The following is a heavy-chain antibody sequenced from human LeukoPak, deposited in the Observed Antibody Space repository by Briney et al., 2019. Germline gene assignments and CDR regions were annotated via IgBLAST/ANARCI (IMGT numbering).Heavy chain of an antibody. J-gene: IGHJ4*02. CDR3: ARGNWAYEY. Sequence: ASVKVSCKASGYTFTSYYMHWVRQAPGQGLEWMGIINPSGGSTSYAQKFQGRVTMTRDNAKNSLYLQMDSLRAEDTAVYYCARGNWAYEYWGQGTLVTVSS. V-gene: IGHV1-46*01. CDR2: INPSGGST. CDR1: GYTFTSYY. D-gene: IGHD7-27*01.